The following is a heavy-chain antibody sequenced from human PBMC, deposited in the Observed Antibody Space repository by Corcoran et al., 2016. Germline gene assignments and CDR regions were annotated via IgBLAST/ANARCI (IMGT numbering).Heavy chain of an antibody. CDR2: IHDNGAT. V-gene: IGHV4-39*07. J-gene: IGHJ4*02. CDR3: AGEGRLLPPAWTLLGDY. D-gene: IGHD3-22*01. CDR1: GGSISSSDYY. Sequence: QLQLQESGPGLVKPSETLSLTCTVSGGSISSSDYYWGWIRQPPGKGLVWIGTIHDNGATHYSPSLRGGGTMSVDTAKKQFSLKLSSATAADTAVCYCAGEGRLLPPAWTLLGDYWGPGTLVTVSS.